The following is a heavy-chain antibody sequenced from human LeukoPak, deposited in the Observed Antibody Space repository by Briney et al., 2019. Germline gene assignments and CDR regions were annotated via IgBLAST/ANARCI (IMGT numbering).Heavy chain of an antibody. V-gene: IGHV4-59*11. J-gene: IGHJ4*02. Sequence: SETLSLTCTISGGSISTHYWSWVRQSPGKGPEWIGNVFYSGSTNYNPSLKSRVIISVDMSKNQFSLKLNSVTAADTAVYYCARVSLVRGAPDYYFDYWGQGTLVTVSS. CDR3: ARVSLVRGAPDYYFDY. CDR1: GGSISTHY. CDR2: VFYSGST. D-gene: IGHD3-10*01.